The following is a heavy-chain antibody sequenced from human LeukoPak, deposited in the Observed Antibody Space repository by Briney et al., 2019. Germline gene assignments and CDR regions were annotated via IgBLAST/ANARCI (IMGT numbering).Heavy chain of an antibody. V-gene: IGHV3-48*01. CDR2: IGIDSGNT. CDR3: ARDYKYAFDN. Sequence: GGPLRLPCEASGFPFSVYTINGSRKPPGKGLEWISYIGIDSGNTNYADSVKGRFTISGDKAKNSLYLQMNSLRVEDTAVYYCARDYKYAFDNWGQGTLVTVSS. D-gene: IGHD5-24*01. J-gene: IGHJ4*02. CDR1: GFPFSVYT.